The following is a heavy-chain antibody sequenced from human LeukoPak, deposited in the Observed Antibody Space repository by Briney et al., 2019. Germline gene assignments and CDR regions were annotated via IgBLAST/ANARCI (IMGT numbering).Heavy chain of an antibody. V-gene: IGHV1-18*01. D-gene: IGHD3-16*01. Sequence: GASVKVSCKASGYTFTNYGITWVRQAPGEGREWMGWISTNNGNTNYAQNLQGRVTMTTDTSTSTAYMELRTLRSDDTAMYYCARGDYGDYWGQGTLVTVSS. J-gene: IGHJ4*02. CDR2: ISTNNGNT. CDR3: ARGDYGDY. CDR1: GYTFTNYG.